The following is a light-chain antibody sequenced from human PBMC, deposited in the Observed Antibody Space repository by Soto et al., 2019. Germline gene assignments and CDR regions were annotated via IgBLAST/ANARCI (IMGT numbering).Light chain of an antibody. CDR2: ASS. V-gene: IGKV1-39*01. J-gene: IGKJ5*01. CDR1: KSISDY. CDR3: QQYNNWPPIT. Sequence: DIQMTQSPSSLSPSVVDGVTITCPENKSISDYFNWYQQKPGKAPKFLIYASSSLQSGVPSRFRGSGSGTDFTLTISSLQSEDFAVYYCQQYNNWPPITFGQGTRLEIK.